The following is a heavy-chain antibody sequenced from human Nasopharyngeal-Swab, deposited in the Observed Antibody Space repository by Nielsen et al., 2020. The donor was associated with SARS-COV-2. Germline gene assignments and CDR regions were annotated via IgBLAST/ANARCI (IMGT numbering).Heavy chain of an antibody. D-gene: IGHD6-19*01. J-gene: IGHJ4*02. Sequence: GGSLRLSCAASGFTFDDYSLNWVRQAPGKGLEWVSGISWNSGSIGYADSVKGRFTISRDNAKNSLYLQMNSLRAEDTALYYCAKDIGYSSGGFDYWGQGTLVTVSS. CDR1: GFTFDDYS. CDR2: ISWNSGSI. CDR3: AKDIGYSSGGFDY. V-gene: IGHV3-9*01.